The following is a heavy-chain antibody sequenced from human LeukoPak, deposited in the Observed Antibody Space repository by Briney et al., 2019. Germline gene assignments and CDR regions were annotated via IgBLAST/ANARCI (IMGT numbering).Heavy chain of an antibody. CDR3: ARDAPGYCSGGSCYLYYYYYYMDV. D-gene: IGHD2-15*01. CDR2: INPNSSGT. CDR1: GYTFTGYY. J-gene: IGHJ6*03. Sequence: ASVKVSCKASGYTFTGYYMHWVRQAPGQGLEWMGWINPNSSGTNYAQKFQGRVTMTRDTSISTAYMELSRLRSDDTAVYYCARDAPGYCSGGSCYLYYYYYYMDVWGKGTTVTVSS. V-gene: IGHV1-2*02.